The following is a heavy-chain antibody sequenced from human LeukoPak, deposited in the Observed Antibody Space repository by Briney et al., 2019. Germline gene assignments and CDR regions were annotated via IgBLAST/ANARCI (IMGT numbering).Heavy chain of an antibody. CDR2: ISYSGSA. J-gene: IGHJ4*02. V-gene: IGHV4-59*01. CDR1: GGSINSYY. Sequence: PSETLSLTCTVSGGSINSYYWGWIRQPPGEGLEWIGYISYSGSANYNPSLKSRVTISVDTSKSQFSLKLSSVTAADTAVYYCARGPPRFCAGDCYLRYFDYWGQGTLVTVSS. D-gene: IGHD2-21*02. CDR3: ARGPPRFCAGDCYLRYFDY.